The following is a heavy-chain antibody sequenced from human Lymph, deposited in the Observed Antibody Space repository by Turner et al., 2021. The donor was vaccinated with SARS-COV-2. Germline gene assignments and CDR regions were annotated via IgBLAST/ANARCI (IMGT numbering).Heavy chain of an antibody. Sequence: QLQLQESGPGLVKPSETLSLTCTVSGGPISSSTYYWGWIRQPPGKGLEWIGSIYYSGSTYQNPSLKSRVTISVDPSKNQISLKLSSVTAADTAVYYCARQRLTRYGMDVRGQGTTVTVSS. V-gene: IGHV4-39*01. J-gene: IGHJ6*02. CDR3: ARQRLTRYGMDV. D-gene: IGHD2-21*02. CDR2: IYYSGST. CDR1: GGPISSSTYY.